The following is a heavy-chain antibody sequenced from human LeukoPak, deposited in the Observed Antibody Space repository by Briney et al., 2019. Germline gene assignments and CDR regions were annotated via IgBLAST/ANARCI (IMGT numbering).Heavy chain of an antibody. J-gene: IGHJ4*02. Sequence: SETLSLTCSVSGGSIRSSNYYWGWIRQPPGKGLEWIGNVSSSGSTYYNPSLKSRVTISVDTSKNQFSLKLSSVTAADTAVYYCARVFSDSYGPYYFDYWGQGTLVTVSS. D-gene: IGHD5-18*01. CDR2: VSSSGST. CDR3: ARVFSDSYGPYYFDY. V-gene: IGHV4-39*07. CDR1: GGSIRSSNYY.